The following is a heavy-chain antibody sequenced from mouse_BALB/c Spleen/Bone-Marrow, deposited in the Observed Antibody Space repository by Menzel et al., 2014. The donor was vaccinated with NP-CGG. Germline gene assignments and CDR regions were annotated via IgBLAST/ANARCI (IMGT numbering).Heavy chain of an antibody. CDR3: ARTDMDY. CDR1: GYTFTSYW. CDR2: INPSNGRT. Sequence: QVQLKQSGAELVKPGASVKLSCKASGYTFTSYWMHWVKQRPGQGLEWIGEINPSNGRTNYNEKFKSKATLTVDKSSSTAYMQLSSLTSEDSAVYYCARTDMDYWGQGTTLTVSS. V-gene: IGHV1S81*02. J-gene: IGHJ2*01.